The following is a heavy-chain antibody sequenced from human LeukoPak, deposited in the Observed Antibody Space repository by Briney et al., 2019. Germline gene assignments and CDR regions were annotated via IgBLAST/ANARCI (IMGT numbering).Heavy chain of an antibody. Sequence: GESLKISCKGSGYSFTSYWIGWVRQMPGKGLEWMGLIYPGDSDTRYSPSFQGQVTISADKSISTAYLQWSSLKASDTAMYYCARQGYSSSWYYWFDPWGQGTLVTVSS. CDR1: GYSFTSYW. J-gene: IGHJ5*02. D-gene: IGHD6-13*01. V-gene: IGHV5-51*01. CDR3: ARQGYSSSWYYWFDP. CDR2: IYPGDSDT.